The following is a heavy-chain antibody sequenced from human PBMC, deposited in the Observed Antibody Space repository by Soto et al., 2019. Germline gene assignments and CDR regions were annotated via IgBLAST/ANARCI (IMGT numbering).Heavy chain of an antibody. D-gene: IGHD2-15*01. J-gene: IGHJ4*02. Sequence: SETLSLTCAVSGGSISSGGYSWSWIRQPPGKGLEWIGYIYHSGSTYYNPSLKSRVTISVDRSKNQFSLKLSSVTAADTAVYYCARVIGLVFDYWGQGTLVTVSS. V-gene: IGHV4-30-2*01. CDR2: IYHSGST. CDR1: GGSISSGGYS. CDR3: ARVIGLVFDY.